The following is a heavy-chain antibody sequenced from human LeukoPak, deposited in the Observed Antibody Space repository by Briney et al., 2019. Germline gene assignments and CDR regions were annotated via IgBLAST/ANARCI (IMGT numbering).Heavy chain of an antibody. CDR3: ARARLGPRADRDAFDI. CDR2: IYYSGLT. CDR1: GGSISNYY. J-gene: IGHJ3*02. V-gene: IGHV4-59*08. D-gene: IGHD6-6*01. Sequence: SETLSLTCTVSGGSISNYYWSWIRQPPAKGLEWIGYIYYSGLTNYNPSLKSRVTILVDTSKNQFSLRLSSVTAADTAVYYCARARLGPRADRDAFDIWGQGTMVTVSS.